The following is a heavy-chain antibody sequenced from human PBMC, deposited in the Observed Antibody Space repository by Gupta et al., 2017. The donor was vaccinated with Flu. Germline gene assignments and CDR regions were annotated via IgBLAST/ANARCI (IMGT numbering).Heavy chain of an antibody. J-gene: IGHJ4*02. V-gene: IGHV3-15*01. D-gene: IGHD2-15*01. Sequence: EVQLVESGGDLVKPGGSLRLSCIASGFTFNHAWMSWVGQIPGKGREWVGSIKRKSDGATTEYGAPVKGRLTISRDDSKDTLFLQMKSLRTEDTAVYFCARYRRAYYFDYWGQGTQVSVSS. CDR2: IKRKSDGATT. CDR3: ARYRRAYYFDY. CDR1: GFTFNHAW.